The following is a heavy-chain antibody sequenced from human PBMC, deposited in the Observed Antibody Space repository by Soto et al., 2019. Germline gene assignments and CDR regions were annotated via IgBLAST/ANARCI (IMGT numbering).Heavy chain of an antibody. CDR2: INHSGNT. CDR3: ARGVRCCSSTSCYSYYYYGMDV. Sequence: SETLSLTCAVYGGSFSGYHWSWIRQPPGKGLEWIGEINHSGNTSYNPSLKSRVTISVDTSKNQFSLKLSSVTAADTAVYYCARGVRCCSSTSCYSYYYYGMDVWGQGTTVTVSS. J-gene: IGHJ6*02. CDR1: GGSFSGYH. D-gene: IGHD2-2*01. V-gene: IGHV4-34*01.